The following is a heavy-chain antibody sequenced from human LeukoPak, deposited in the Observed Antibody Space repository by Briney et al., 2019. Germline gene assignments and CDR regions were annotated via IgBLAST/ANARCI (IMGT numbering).Heavy chain of an antibody. CDR2: NSAYNGNT. Sequence: GASVKGSCKASGYTFTSYGISGVRQAPGQGLEWMGWNSAYNGNTTYAQKLQGRVTMTTDTSTSTAYMELRSLRSDDTAVYYCARVGITIFGVERHGDYWGQGTLVPVSS. D-gene: IGHD3-3*01. J-gene: IGHJ4*02. CDR3: ARVGITIFGVERHGDY. V-gene: IGHV1-18*01. CDR1: GYTFTSYG.